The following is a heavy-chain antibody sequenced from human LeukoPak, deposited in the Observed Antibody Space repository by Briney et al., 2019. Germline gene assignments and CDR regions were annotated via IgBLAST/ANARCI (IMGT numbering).Heavy chain of an antibody. D-gene: IGHD6-19*01. J-gene: IGHJ5*02. CDR2: IRYDGSNK. Sequence: GGSLRLSCAASGFTFSSYGMHWVRQAPGKGLEWVAFIRYDGSNKYYADSVKGRFTISRDNSKNTLYLQMNSLRAEDTAVYYCAKISSSGWYRGWFEPWGQGTLVTVSS. CDR3: AKISSSGWYRGWFEP. CDR1: GFTFSSYG. V-gene: IGHV3-30*02.